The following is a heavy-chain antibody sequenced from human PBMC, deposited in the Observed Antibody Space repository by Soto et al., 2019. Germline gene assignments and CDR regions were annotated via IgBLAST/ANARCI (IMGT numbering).Heavy chain of an antibody. CDR2: INHSGST. V-gene: IGHV4-34*01. D-gene: IGHD1-26*01. J-gene: IGHJ5*02. CDR1: GGSFSGYY. Sequence: SETLSLTCAVYGGSFSGYYWSWIRQPPGKGLEWIGEINHSGSTNYNPSLKSRVTISVDTSKNQFSLKLSSVTAADTAVYYCAIDSGSYSWDNWFDPWGQGTLVTVSS. CDR3: AIDSGSYSWDNWFDP.